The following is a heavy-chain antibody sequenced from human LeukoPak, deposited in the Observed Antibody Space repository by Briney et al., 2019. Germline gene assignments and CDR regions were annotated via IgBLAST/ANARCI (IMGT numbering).Heavy chain of an antibody. Sequence: PGGSLRLSCAASGFTFSSYAMSWVRQAPGKGLEWVSAISGSGGSTYYADSVQGRFTISRDNSKTTLYLQMNSLSAEDTAVYSCAKGGIEGYCSTTTCANMDVWGKGTTVTVSS. J-gene: IGHJ6*03. D-gene: IGHD2-2*01. CDR2: ISGSGGST. CDR1: GFTFSSYA. CDR3: AKGGIEGYCSTTTCANMDV. V-gene: IGHV3-23*01.